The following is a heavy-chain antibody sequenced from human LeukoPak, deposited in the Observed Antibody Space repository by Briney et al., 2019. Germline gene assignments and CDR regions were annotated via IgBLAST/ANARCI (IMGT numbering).Heavy chain of an antibody. D-gene: IGHD6-19*01. CDR1: GFTVSSNY. V-gene: IGHV3-53*01. Sequence: GGSLRLSCTPSGFTVSSNYMSWVRQAPGKGLEWVSVIYSGGSAYYADSVKGRFTISRDNSKNTLYLQMDSLRAEDTAVYYCARYSSDWYFDYWGQGTLVTVSS. CDR2: IYSGGSA. J-gene: IGHJ4*02. CDR3: ARYSSDWYFDY.